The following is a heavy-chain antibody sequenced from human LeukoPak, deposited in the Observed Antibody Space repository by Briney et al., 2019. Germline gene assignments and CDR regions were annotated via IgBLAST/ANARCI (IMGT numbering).Heavy chain of an antibody. CDR1: GFTFSRYW. D-gene: IGHD3-22*01. J-gene: IGHJ4*02. CDR2: INSDGSGT. V-gene: IGHV3-74*01. Sequence: PGGSLRLSCAASGFTFSRYWMHWVRQAPGTGLVWVSRINSDGSGTSNADSVKGRFAISRDNANNSVHLQMNSLRAEDTAVYFCARSYTASGYYYGVAYWGQGTLVSVSS. CDR3: ARSYTASGYYYGVAY.